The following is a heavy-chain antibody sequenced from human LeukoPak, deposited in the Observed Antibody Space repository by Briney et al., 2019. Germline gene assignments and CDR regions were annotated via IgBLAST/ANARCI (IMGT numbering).Heavy chain of an antibody. J-gene: IGHJ6*03. CDR2: IYYSGST. CDR3: ARKVVNHYYYYYYMDV. D-gene: IGHD4-23*01. V-gene: IGHV4-59*01. CDR1: GGSFSGYY. Sequence: SETLSLTCAVYGGSFSGYYWSWIRQPPGKGLEWIGYIYYSGSTNYNPSFKSRVTISVDTSKNQFSLKLSSVTAADTAVYYCARKVVNHYYYYYYMDVWGKGTTVTVSS.